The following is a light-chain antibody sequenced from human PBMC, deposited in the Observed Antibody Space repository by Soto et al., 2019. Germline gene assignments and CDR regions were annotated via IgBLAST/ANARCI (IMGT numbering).Light chain of an antibody. CDR3: CSYTSSSTPWV. CDR1: SSDVGGYNY. J-gene: IGLJ1*01. CDR2: DVS. V-gene: IGLV2-14*03. Sequence: QSVLTQPASVSGFSGQSITISRTGTSSDVGGYNYVSWYQQHPGKAPKLMIYDVSDRPSGVSNRFSASKSGNTASLTISGLQAEDEADYYCCSYTSSSTPWVFGTGTKVTVL.